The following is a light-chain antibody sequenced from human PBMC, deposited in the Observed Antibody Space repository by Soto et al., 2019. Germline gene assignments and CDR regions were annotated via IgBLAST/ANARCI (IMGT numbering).Light chain of an antibody. J-gene: IGKJ4*01. Sequence: EILMTQSPATLSVSPGERATLSCRASQSVSSNLAWYQRNPGQAPRLLIYGASTRVTGIPARFSGSGSGTEFTLTISSLQSEDFAVYYCQQYNNWPLTFGGGTKVEIK. CDR3: QQYNNWPLT. CDR2: GAS. V-gene: IGKV3-15*01. CDR1: QSVSSN.